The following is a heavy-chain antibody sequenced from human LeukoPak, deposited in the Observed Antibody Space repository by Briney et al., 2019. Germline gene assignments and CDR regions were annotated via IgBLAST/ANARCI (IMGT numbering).Heavy chain of an antibody. J-gene: IGHJ4*02. CDR1: SGSISNYY. V-gene: IGHV4-4*07. D-gene: IGHD1-26*01. CDR3: ARAPTGVGATLFDY. Sequence: PSETLSLTCTVSSGSISNYYWSWIRQPAGKGLEWIGRIYTSGSTNYNYNPSLKSRVTMSVDTSKNQISLKLSSVTAADTAVYYCARAPTGVGATLFDYWGQGTLVTVPS. CDR2: IYTSGST.